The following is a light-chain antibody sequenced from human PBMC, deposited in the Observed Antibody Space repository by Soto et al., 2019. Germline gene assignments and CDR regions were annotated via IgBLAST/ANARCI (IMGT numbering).Light chain of an antibody. CDR1: SSDVGTYKY. Sequence: QSALTQPASVSGSPGQSITICCTGTSSDVGTYKYVSWYQQHPGKAPKLMIYDVSNRPSGVSNRFSGSKSGNTASLTISGLQAEDEADYYCSSYTTSSTVVFGGGTKLTVL. CDR2: DVS. CDR3: SSYTTSSTVV. J-gene: IGLJ2*01. V-gene: IGLV2-14*03.